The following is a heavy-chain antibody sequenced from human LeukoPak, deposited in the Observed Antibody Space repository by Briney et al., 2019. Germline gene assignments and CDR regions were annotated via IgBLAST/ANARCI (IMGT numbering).Heavy chain of an antibody. Sequence: PSETLSLTCTVSCGSIIVRRYYWGWIRQPPGKGLEWIGNFYYFGNTLHNPSLKSRVTMSVDTSKNQFSLKLSSVTAADTAVYYCARDSHAWYGQYYFDFWGQGALVTVSS. CDR2: FYYFGNT. J-gene: IGHJ4*02. V-gene: IGHV4-39*07. CDR1: CGSIIVRRYY. CDR3: ARDSHAWYGQYYFDF. D-gene: IGHD6-13*01.